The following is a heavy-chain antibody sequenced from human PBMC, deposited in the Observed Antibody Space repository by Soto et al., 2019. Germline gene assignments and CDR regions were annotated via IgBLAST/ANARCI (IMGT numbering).Heavy chain of an antibody. V-gene: IGHV3-30*03. CDR2: VSCDGSYP. J-gene: IGHJ4*01. CDR1: GFTFSGYG. Sequence: GGSLRLSCAASGFTFSGYGMHWVRQAPGKGLEWVAFVSCDGSYPYYADSVMGRFTVSRDNSKNTLYLQLNSLRIEDTAVYYCASLNWTESGGLFDYWGQGTLVTVSS. D-gene: IGHD1-1*01. CDR3: ASLNWTESGGLFDY.